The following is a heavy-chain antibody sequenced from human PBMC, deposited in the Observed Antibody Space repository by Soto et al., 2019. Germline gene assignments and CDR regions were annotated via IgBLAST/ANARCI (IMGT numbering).Heavy chain of an antibody. J-gene: IGHJ4*02. CDR3: ARTKYNSGWLED. D-gene: IGHD6-19*01. Sequence: QVQLQESGPRLVRPSDTLSLTCNVYNHSIRSDNWWGWIRQPPGKGLEWVGYIYHIGTTYYNPSLKSRISLSVDTTKNQFSLKLKSVTAVDTAIYYCARTKYNSGWLEDWGQGTLVTVSS. CDR1: NHSIRSDNW. CDR2: IYHIGTT. V-gene: IGHV4-28*01.